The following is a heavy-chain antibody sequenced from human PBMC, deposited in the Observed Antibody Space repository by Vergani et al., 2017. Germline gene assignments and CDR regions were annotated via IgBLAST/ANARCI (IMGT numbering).Heavy chain of an antibody. D-gene: IGHD2-2*01. CDR3: AKHRSSTSCYGRGCDAFDI. V-gene: IGHV3-30*02. CDR1: GLTLSSYG. CDR2: TRPHEDGA. Sequence: QVQLVESGGGVVQPGGSMRLSCSASGLTLSSYGVHWVRQAPGRGLESVTFTRPHEDGAFYSASVRGRFTVSRDNSKNTLYLQMNSLRAEDTAVYYCAKHRSSTSCYGRGCDAFDIWGQGTMVTVSS. J-gene: IGHJ3*02.